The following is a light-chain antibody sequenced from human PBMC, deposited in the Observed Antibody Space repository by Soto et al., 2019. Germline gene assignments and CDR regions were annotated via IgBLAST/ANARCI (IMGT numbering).Light chain of an antibody. V-gene: IGLV2-14*01. J-gene: IGLJ3*02. CDR3: SSYTSSSSWV. CDR1: SSDGGGYNY. Sequence: QSALTQPASVSGSPGQSITISCTGTSSDGGGYNYVSWYQQHPGKAPKLMIYEVSNRPSGVSNRFSGSKSGNTASLTISGLPAEDEADYYCSSYTSSSSWVFGGGTKLTVL. CDR2: EVS.